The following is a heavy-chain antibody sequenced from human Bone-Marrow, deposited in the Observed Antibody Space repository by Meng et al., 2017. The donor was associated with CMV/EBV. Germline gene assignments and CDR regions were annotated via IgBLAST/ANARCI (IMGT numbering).Heavy chain of an antibody. CDR3: ARDCVDTAMAINYYYYGMDA. V-gene: IGHV1-2*02. Sequence: ASVKVSCKASGYTFTGYYMHWVRQAPGQGREWMGWINPNSGGTNYAQKFQGRVTMTRDTSISTAYTELSRLRSDDTAVYYCARDCVDTAMAINYYYYGMDAWGQGTTVTVSS. CDR2: INPNSGGT. CDR1: GYTFTGYY. J-gene: IGHJ6*02. D-gene: IGHD5-18*01.